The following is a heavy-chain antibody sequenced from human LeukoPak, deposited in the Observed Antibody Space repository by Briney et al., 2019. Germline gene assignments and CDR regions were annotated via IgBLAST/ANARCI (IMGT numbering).Heavy chain of an antibody. J-gene: IGHJ4*02. Sequence: GGSLRLSCAASGFTFSDSYMTWIRQAPGKGLELLSYISGSASDVNYIDSVKGRFTISRDNAKNSLYLQMNSLRAEDTAVYYCARRGPARWDIVVVPVAAFDYWGQGTLVTVSS. V-gene: IGHV3-11*06. CDR2: ISGSASDV. D-gene: IGHD2-2*01. CDR3: ARRGPARWDIVVVPVAAFDY. CDR1: GFTFSDSY.